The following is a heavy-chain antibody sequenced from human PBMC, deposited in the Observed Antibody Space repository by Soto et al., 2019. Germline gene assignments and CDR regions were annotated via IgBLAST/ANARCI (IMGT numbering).Heavy chain of an antibody. D-gene: IGHD3-3*01. CDR3: ARSYSFTIFGVVRNYYYYGMDV. CDR1: GYTFTSYD. Sequence: QVQLVQSGAEVKKPGASVKVSCKASGYTFTSYDINWVRQATGQGLEWMGWMNPNSGNTGYAQKFQGRVTMTRNTSISTAYMELSSLRSEDTAVYYCARSYSFTIFGVVRNYYYYGMDVWGQGTTVTVSS. J-gene: IGHJ6*02. V-gene: IGHV1-8*01. CDR2: MNPNSGNT.